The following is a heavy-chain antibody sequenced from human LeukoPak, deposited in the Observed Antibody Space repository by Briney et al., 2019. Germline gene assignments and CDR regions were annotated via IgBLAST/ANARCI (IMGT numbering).Heavy chain of an antibody. D-gene: IGHD3-22*01. CDR3: AKDGAYDSSGYYYGTDY. CDR1: GFTFSSYG. V-gene: IGHV3-30*18. CDR2: ISYDGSNK. J-gene: IGHJ4*02. Sequence: HPGRCLRLSCAASGFTFSSYGMRWVRQAPGKGLEWVAAISYDGSNKYYAYSVKGRFTISRDNSKNTIYLQMNSLRAEDMAVYYCAKDGAYDSSGYYYGTDYWGQGTLVTVSS.